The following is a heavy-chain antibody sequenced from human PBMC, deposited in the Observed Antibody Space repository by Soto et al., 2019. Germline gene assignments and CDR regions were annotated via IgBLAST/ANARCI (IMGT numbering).Heavy chain of an antibody. CDR2: IYWNDEI. V-gene: IGHV2-5*01. Sequence: QVTVKESGPTLAKPTQTLTLTCSFTGFSLSSSGAGVGWFRQSPGKALEWLALIYWNDEIRYSPSLASRLTITKDTSKDQVVLTLTNLGPVDTATDYCSHLHLRGFSDYIHGWDVWGQGTTVTVSS. D-gene: IGHD4-17*01. CDR3: SHLHLRGFSDYIHGWDV. CDR1: GFSLSSSGAG. J-gene: IGHJ6*02.